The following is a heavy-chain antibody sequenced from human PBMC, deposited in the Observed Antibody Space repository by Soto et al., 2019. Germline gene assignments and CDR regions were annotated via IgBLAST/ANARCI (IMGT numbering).Heavy chain of an antibody. D-gene: IGHD3-3*01. CDR3: AKEAHYDFWSGPIDY. V-gene: IGHV3-30*18. J-gene: IGHJ4*02. Sequence: GGSLRLSCAASGFTFSSYGMHWVRQAPGKGLEWVAVISYDGSNKYYADSVKGRFTISRDNSKNTLYLQMNSLRAEDTAVYYCAKEAHYDFWSGPIDYWGQGTLVTVSS. CDR1: GFTFSSYG. CDR2: ISYDGSNK.